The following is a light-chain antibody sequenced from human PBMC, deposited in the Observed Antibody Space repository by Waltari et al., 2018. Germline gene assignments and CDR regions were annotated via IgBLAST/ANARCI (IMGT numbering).Light chain of an antibody. J-gene: IGLJ1*01. CDR2: EVS. V-gene: IGLV2-11*01. CDR3: SSYAGSNTFI. Sequence: QAALTQPRSVSGSPGQSVTISCTGTNSDIGGYNYVSWYQHHPDTVPKLVIYEVSMRPSGVSDRFSGSKSDNTASLTISGLQAEDEADYYCSSYAGSNTFIFGTGTRLTVL. CDR1: NSDIGGYNY.